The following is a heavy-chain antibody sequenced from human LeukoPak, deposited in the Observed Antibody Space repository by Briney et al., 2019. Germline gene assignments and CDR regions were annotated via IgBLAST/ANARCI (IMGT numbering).Heavy chain of an antibody. CDR1: GYSFTSYW. D-gene: IGHD1-26*01. CDR3: ARRVGATGWFDP. V-gene: IGHV5-10-1*01. CDR2: IDPSDSYT. Sequence: GESLQISCQGSGYSFTSYWISWVRQMPGKRLEWMGRIDPSDSYTNYSPSFQGHVTISADKSISTAYLQWSSLKASDTAMYYCARRVGATGWFDPWGQGTLVTVSS. J-gene: IGHJ5*02.